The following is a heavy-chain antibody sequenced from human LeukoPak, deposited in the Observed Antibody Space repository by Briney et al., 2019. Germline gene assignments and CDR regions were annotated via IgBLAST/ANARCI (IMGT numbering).Heavy chain of an antibody. V-gene: IGHV4-31*03. D-gene: IGHD3-3*01. J-gene: IGHJ5*02. Sequence: SETLSLTCTVSGGSISSGGYYWSWIRQHPGKGLEWIGYIYYSGSTYYNPSLKSRVTISVDTSKNQFSLKLSSVTAADTAVYYCARAARDFWSGYHTNWFDPWGQGTLVTVSS. CDR1: GGSISSGGYY. CDR3: ARAARDFWSGYHTNWFDP. CDR2: IYYSGST.